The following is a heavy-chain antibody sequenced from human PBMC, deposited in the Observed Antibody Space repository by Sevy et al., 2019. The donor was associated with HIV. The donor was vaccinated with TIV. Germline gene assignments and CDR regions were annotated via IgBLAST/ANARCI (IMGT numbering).Heavy chain of an antibody. Sequence: GGSLRLSCAASGFTFSANWMNWVRQAPGKGLEWVANMRQDGSEKYYVDSVKGRFTISRDNAKNSLYLQMNSLRAEDTAVYYCARGIYGSGSRLGLGYWGQGTLVTVSS. V-gene: IGHV3-7*01. D-gene: IGHD3-10*01. J-gene: IGHJ4*02. CDR3: ARGIYGSGSRLGLGY. CDR2: MRQDGSEK. CDR1: GFTFSANW.